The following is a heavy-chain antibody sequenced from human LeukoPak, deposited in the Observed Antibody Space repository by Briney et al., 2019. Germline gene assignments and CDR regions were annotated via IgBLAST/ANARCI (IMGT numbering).Heavy chain of an antibody. D-gene: IGHD3-10*01. CDR2: INHSGST. CDR1: GGSFSGYY. CDR3: ARGRSTAPYYYYYMDV. Sequence: SETQSLTCAVYGGSFSGYYWSWIRHPPGKGLEWIGEINHSGSTNYNPSLKSRVTISVDTSKNQFSLKLSSVTAADTAVYYCARGRSTAPYYYYYMDVWGKGTTVTVSS. V-gene: IGHV4-34*01. J-gene: IGHJ6*03.